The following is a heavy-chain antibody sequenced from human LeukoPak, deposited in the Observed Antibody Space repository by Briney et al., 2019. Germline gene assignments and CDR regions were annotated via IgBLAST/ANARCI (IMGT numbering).Heavy chain of an antibody. CDR1: GFTFSSYL. D-gene: IGHD3-10*01. J-gene: IGHJ4*02. CDR2: IKHDGSDK. CDR3: ARDLNDRSGRSCYFES. Sequence: GGSLRLSCAASGFTFSSYLMNWVRQAPGKGLEWVAYIKHDGSDKKYVDSVKGRFTISRDNSKNTLYLQMNSLRAEDTAVYYCARDLNDRSGRSCYFESWGQGTLVTVSS. V-gene: IGHV3-7*01.